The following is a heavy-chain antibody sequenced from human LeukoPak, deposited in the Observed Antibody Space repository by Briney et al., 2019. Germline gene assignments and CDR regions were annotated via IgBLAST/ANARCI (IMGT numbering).Heavy chain of an antibody. V-gene: IGHV3-33*06. Sequence: PGGSLRLSCAASELTLNTYAMHWVRQAPGKGLEWVAIVWSGGSRNTYADSVKGRFTISRDNSKNTLYLQMNSLRAEDTAVYYCAKHYIAAAGTEYNWFDPWGQGTLVTVSS. CDR2: VWSGGSRN. D-gene: IGHD6-13*01. CDR1: ELTLNTYA. CDR3: AKHYIAAAGTEYNWFDP. J-gene: IGHJ5*02.